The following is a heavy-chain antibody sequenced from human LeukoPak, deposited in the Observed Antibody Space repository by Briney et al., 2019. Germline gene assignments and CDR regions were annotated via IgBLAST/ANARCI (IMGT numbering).Heavy chain of an antibody. CDR1: GYTLPVFS. CDR3: VTDLTAVAATY. Sequence: VASVKLSCKVCGYTLPVFSMQWVRQAPAKGLEWIGGFDPEDGEAIYAQKFQGRVTMTEDTSTDTSYMGLSSLRSEDTAMYYCVTDLTAVAATYWGQGTLVTVSS. V-gene: IGHV1-24*01. J-gene: IGHJ4*02. D-gene: IGHD6-19*01. CDR2: FDPEDGEA.